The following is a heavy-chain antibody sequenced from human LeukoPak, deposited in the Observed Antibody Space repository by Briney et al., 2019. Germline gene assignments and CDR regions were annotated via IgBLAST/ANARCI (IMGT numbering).Heavy chain of an antibody. Sequence: SETLSLTCTVSGYSISSGYYWGWIRQPPGKGLEWIGSIYHSGSTYYNPSLKSRVTLSVDTSKNQFSLKLSSVTAADTAVYYCARDEGNGIPYWYFDLWGRGTLVTVSS. CDR1: GYSISSGYY. V-gene: IGHV4-38-2*02. J-gene: IGHJ2*01. D-gene: IGHD4-23*01. CDR3: ARDEGNGIPYWYFDL. CDR2: IYHSGST.